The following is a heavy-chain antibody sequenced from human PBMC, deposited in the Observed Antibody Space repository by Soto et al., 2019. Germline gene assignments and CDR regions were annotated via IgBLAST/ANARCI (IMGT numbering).Heavy chain of an antibody. D-gene: IGHD3-10*01. J-gene: IGHJ4*02. Sequence: QVQLVQSGAELKKPGASVKVSCKASGYTFSNYDMNWVRQATGQGPEWIGWVNPNNGDTGYAQKFQGRVTLTTDISTTTAYMELTSLRSEDTAIYYCAKVSRNGSAIEFDYWGQGTLITVSS. CDR1: GYTFSNYD. CDR3: AKVSRNGSAIEFDY. CDR2: VNPNNGDT. V-gene: IGHV1-8*01.